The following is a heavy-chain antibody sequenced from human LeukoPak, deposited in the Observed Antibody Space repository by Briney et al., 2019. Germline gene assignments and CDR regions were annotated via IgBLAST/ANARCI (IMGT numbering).Heavy chain of an antibody. V-gene: IGHV3-30-3*01. CDR1: GFTFSSYA. J-gene: IGHJ4*02. CDR2: ISYDGSNK. D-gene: IGHD3-3*01. CDR3: ARLKIDTIFGVVTAEYFDY. Sequence: GGSLRLSCAASGFTFSSYAMHWVRQAPGKGLEWVAVISYDGSNKYYADSVKGRFTISRDNSKNTLYLQMNSLRAEDTAVYYCARLKIDTIFGVVTAEYFDYWGQGTLVTVSS.